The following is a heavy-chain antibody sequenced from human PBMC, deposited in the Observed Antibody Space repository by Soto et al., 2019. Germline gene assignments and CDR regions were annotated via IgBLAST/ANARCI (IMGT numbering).Heavy chain of an antibody. CDR1: GSISSSSYY. Sequence: SETLSLTCTGGSISSSSYYWGWIRQPPGKGLEWIGTIYYSGYTYYNPSLKSRFTISVDTSKSQFSLKFNSVTAADTAVYYCARHVGIPNNLYYFDYWAQGTLVTVSS. CDR3: ARHVGIPNNLYYFDY. CDR2: IYYSGYT. J-gene: IGHJ4*02. V-gene: IGHV4-39*01. D-gene: IGHD3-10*01.